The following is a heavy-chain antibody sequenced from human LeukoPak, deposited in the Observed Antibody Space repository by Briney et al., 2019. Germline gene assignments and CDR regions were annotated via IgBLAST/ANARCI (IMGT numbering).Heavy chain of an antibody. CDR3: ARQTGYRYGNANLWPDAFDI. CDR1: GGSISSYY. D-gene: IGHD5-18*01. Sequence: PSETLSLTCSVSGGSISSYYWSWIRQPPGKGLEWIGYIYNSGSTEYNPSLKSRVTISIDTSRNQFSLKLSSATAADTAVYDCARQTGYRYGNANLWPDAFDIWGQGTMLTVSS. CDR2: IYNSGST. J-gene: IGHJ3*02. V-gene: IGHV4-59*08.